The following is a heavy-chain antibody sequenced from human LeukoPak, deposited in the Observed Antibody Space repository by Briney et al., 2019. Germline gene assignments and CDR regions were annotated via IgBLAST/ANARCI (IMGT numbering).Heavy chain of an antibody. D-gene: IGHD6-13*01. J-gene: IGHJ5*02. CDR2: IYYSGST. CDR1: GGSISNKY. CDR3: ARGYSSSWYFNWFDP. Sequence: PSETLSLTCTVSGGSISNKYWSWIRQPPGKGLEWIGYIYYSGSTNYNPSLKSRVTILVDTSKKQFSLKLSSVTAADTAVYFCARGYSSSWYFNWFDPWGQGTLVTVSS. V-gene: IGHV4-59*01.